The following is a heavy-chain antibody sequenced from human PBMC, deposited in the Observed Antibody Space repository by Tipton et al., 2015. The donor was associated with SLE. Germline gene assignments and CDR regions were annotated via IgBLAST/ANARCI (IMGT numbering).Heavy chain of an antibody. Sequence: TLSLTCTVSGGSISSPYWSWIRQPPGKGLEWIGYIYYSGSTNYNPSLKSRVTISVDTSKNQFSLKLSSVTAADTAVYYCARLPLRPPFDYWGQGTLVTVSS. J-gene: IGHJ4*02. CDR2: IYYSGST. D-gene: IGHD3-3*01. V-gene: IGHV4-59*11. CDR3: ARLPLRPPFDY. CDR1: GGSISSPY.